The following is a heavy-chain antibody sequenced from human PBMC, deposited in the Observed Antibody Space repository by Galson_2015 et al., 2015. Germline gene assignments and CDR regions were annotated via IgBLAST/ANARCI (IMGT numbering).Heavy chain of an antibody. J-gene: IGHJ6*02. D-gene: IGHD1-26*01. Sequence: ETLSLTCTVSGGSISSSSYYWGWIRQPPGKGLEWIGSIYYSGSTYYNPSLKSRVTISVDTSKNQFSLKLSSVTAADTAVYYCAGARPEKGAYYYYYYGMDVWGQGTTVTVSS. V-gene: IGHV4-39*01. CDR2: IYYSGST. CDR3: AGARPEKGAYYYYYYGMDV. CDR1: GGSISSSSYY.